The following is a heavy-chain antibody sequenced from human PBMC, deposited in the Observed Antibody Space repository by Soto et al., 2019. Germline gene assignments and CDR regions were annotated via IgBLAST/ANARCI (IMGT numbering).Heavy chain of an antibody. CDR3: ARALRYCTSTACYFAFDI. CDR1: GFSFGDYA. D-gene: IGHD2-2*01. Sequence: EVQMVESGGGLVQPGRSLRLSCTASGFSFGDYAMSWLRQAPGRGLEWGGLIRDKAYGGTTEYAASVKGRFTISRDDSKIIAYMQMNSLKTEDTAVSYCARALRYCTSTACYFAFDIWGQGTMVTVSS. CDR2: IRDKAYGGTT. V-gene: IGHV3-49*03. J-gene: IGHJ3*02.